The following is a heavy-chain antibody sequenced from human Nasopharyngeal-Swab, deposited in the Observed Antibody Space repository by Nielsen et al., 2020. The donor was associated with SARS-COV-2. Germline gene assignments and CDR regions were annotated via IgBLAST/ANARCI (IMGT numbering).Heavy chain of an antibody. CDR1: GYTFTSYD. V-gene: IGHV1-8*01. CDR2: MNPNSGNT. CDR3: ARGPSVTIFGVVYYYYYGMDV. Sequence: ASVKVSCKASGYTFTSYDINWVRQATGQGLEWMGWMNPNSGNTGYAQKFQGRVTMTRNTYISTAYMELSSLRSEDTAVYYCARGPSVTIFGVVYYYYYGMDVWGQGTTVTVSS. J-gene: IGHJ6*02. D-gene: IGHD3-3*01.